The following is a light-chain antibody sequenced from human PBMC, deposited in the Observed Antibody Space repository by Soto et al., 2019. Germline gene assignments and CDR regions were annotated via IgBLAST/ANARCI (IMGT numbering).Light chain of an antibody. V-gene: IGKV1-5*01. CDR1: QSISTS. J-gene: IGKJ1*01. CDR3: QQYDTYST. Sequence: DIGLTQSPSTLSVSLGERVTLTCRATQSISTSLAWYQQKPGKAPNLLISGASNLDSGVPSRFSGSGSGTEFTLTISSMQPDDFSSYYCQQYDTYSTFGQGTKV. CDR2: GAS.